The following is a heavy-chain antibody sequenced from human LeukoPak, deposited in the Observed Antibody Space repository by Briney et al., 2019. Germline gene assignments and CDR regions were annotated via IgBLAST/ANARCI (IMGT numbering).Heavy chain of an antibody. D-gene: IGHD1-26*01. CDR3: ARYSGSPYWYLDH. V-gene: IGHV4-59*01. CDR1: GGSIGNYY. J-gene: IGHJ4*02. CDR2: IYHSGAT. Sequence: PSETLSLTCTVSGGSIGNYYWTWIRQPPRQGLEWIGHIYHSGATKYNASLESQATMSVDTSKNQFSLKLNSVTAADTAVYHCARYSGSPYWYLDHWGQGVLVTVSS.